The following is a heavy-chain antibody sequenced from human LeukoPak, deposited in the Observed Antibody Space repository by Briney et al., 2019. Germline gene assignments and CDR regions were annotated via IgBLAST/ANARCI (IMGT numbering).Heavy chain of an antibody. Sequence: ASVKVSCKASGYTFTGYYMHWVRQAPGQGLEWMGWINPNSGGTNYAQKFQGRVTMTRDTSISTAYMELSRLRSDDTAVYYCARDWFPYCGGDCQTSAFDIWGQGTMVTASS. V-gene: IGHV1-2*02. CDR2: INPNSGGT. CDR1: GYTFTGYY. D-gene: IGHD2-21*02. CDR3: ARDWFPYCGGDCQTSAFDI. J-gene: IGHJ3*02.